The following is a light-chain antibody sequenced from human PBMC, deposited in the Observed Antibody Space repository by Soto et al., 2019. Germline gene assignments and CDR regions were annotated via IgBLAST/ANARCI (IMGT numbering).Light chain of an antibody. CDR1: SGHSSYA. Sequence: QSVLTQSPSASASLGASVKLTCTLSSGHSSYAIAWHQQQPEKGPRYLMKLNSDGSHSKGDGIPDRFSGSSSGAERYLTISSLQSEDEADYYCQIWGTGIQVFGTGTKLTVL. CDR3: QIWGTGIQV. CDR2: LNSDGSH. V-gene: IGLV4-69*01. J-gene: IGLJ1*01.